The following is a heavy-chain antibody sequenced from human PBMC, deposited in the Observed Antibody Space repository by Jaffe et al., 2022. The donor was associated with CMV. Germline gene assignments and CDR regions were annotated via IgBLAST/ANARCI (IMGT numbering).Heavy chain of an antibody. CDR1: GGSFSGYY. Sequence: QVQLQQWGAGLLKPSETLSLTCAVYGGSFSGYYWSWIRQPPGKGLEWIGEINHSGSTNYNPSLKSRVTISVDTSKNQFSLKLSSVTAADTAVYYCAREKATVTTRAFDYWGQGTLVTVSS. CDR2: INHSGST. D-gene: IGHD4-4*01. CDR3: AREKATVTTRAFDY. V-gene: IGHV4-34*01. J-gene: IGHJ4*02.